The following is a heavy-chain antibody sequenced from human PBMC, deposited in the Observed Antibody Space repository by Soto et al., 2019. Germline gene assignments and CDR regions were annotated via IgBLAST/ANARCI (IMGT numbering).Heavy chain of an antibody. CDR3: ARARSYDILYFDY. CDR1: GGSINSGGYY. J-gene: IGHJ4*02. CDR2: IYYSGST. Sequence: PSETLSLTCTVSGGSINSGGYYWSWIRQHPGKGLEWIGYIYYSGSTYYNPSLKSRVTISVDTSKNQFSLKLSSVTAADTAVYYCARARSYDILYFDYWGQGTLVTVSS. D-gene: IGHD3-9*01. V-gene: IGHV4-31*03.